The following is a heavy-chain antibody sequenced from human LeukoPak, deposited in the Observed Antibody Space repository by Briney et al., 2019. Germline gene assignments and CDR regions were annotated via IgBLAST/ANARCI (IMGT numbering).Heavy chain of an antibody. J-gene: IGHJ5*02. D-gene: IGHD2-8*02. CDR3: ARDGVLYNWFDP. CDR2: IYHSGST. CDR1: GYSISSGYY. V-gene: IGHV4-38-2*02. Sequence: SETLSLTCTVSGYSISSGYYWGWIRQPPGKGLEWIGSIYHSGSTYYSPSLKSRVTISVDTSKNQFSLKLSSVTAADTAVYYCARDGVLYNWFDPWGQGTLVTVSS.